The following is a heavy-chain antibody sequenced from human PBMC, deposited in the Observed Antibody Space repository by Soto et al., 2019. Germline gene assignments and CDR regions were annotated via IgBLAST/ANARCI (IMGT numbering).Heavy chain of an antibody. V-gene: IGHV3-23*01. CDR1: GFTFSSYA. J-gene: IGHJ6*02. CDR3: AKDRGVDIVATIPLPYYYYGMDV. CDR2: ISGSGGST. D-gene: IGHD5-12*01. Sequence: GGSLRLFSAASGFTFSSYAMRWGRQAPGKGLACVSGISGSGGSTYYADSVKGRFTISRDNSKNTLYLQMNSLRAEDTAVYYCAKDRGVDIVATIPLPYYYYGMDVWGQGTTVTVSS.